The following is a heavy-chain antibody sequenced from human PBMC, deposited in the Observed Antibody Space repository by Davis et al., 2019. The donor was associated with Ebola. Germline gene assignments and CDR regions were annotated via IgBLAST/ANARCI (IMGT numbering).Heavy chain of an antibody. CDR1: GYRFTSSY. CDR2: INPITGGT. Sequence: ASVKVSCKASGYRFTSSYMHWVRQAPGQGLEWMGIINPITGGTGYAQNFQVRVNMTRDTSTSTVYMELSSLRSEDTAVYYCAREGGRYYDSRGYVFDIWGQGTMVKVSS. J-gene: IGHJ3*02. D-gene: IGHD3-22*01. V-gene: IGHV1-46*01. CDR3: AREGGRYYDSRGYVFDI.